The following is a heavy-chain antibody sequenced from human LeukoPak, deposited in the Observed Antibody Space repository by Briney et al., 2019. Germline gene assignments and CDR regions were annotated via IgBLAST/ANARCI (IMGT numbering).Heavy chain of an antibody. CDR2: MYYSGST. Sequence: SETLSLTCTVSGGSVTSDYWSWIRQPPGKGLEWIGYMYYSGSTNYNPSPKSRVTISGDTSKNQFSLKLSSVTAADTAVYYCARRYCSSTSCPIDYWGQGTLVSVSS. CDR1: GGSVTSDY. V-gene: IGHV4-59*08. J-gene: IGHJ4*02. D-gene: IGHD2-2*01. CDR3: ARRYCSSTSCPIDY.